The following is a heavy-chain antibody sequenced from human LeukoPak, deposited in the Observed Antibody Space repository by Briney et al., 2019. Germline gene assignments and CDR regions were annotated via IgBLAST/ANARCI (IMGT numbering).Heavy chain of an antibody. CDR3: ARDRPTYDILTGYYRAEYFQH. J-gene: IGHJ1*01. CDR1: GGSISSSSYY. V-gene: IGHV4-39*07. Sequence: SETLSLTCTVSGGSISSSSYYWGWIRQPPGKGLEWIGSIYYSGSTYYNPSLKSRVTTSVDTSKNQFSLKLSSVTAADTAVYYCARDRPTYDILTGYYRAEYFQHWGQGTLVTVSS. CDR2: IYYSGST. D-gene: IGHD3-9*01.